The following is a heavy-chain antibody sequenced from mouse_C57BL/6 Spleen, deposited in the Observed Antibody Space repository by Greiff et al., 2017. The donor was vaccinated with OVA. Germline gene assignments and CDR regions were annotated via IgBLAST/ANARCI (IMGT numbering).Heavy chain of an antibody. D-gene: IGHD1-1*01. CDR3: TKGYYYGSSYFAY. CDR2: IDPENGDT. Sequence: VQLQQSGAELVRPGASVKLSCTASGFNIKDDYMHWVKQRPEQGLEWIGWIDPENGDTEYASKFQGKATITADTSSNTAYLQLSSLTSEDTAVYYCTKGYYYGSSYFAYWGQGTLVTVSA. V-gene: IGHV14-4*01. CDR1: GFNIKDDY. J-gene: IGHJ3*01.